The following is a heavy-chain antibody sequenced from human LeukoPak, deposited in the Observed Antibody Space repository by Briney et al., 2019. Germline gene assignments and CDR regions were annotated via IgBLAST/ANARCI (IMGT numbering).Heavy chain of an antibody. D-gene: IGHD2-2*01. CDR3: ARDKVVPAAPYYYYYGMDV. J-gene: IGHJ6*02. Sequence: PSQTLSLTCTVSDGSVSSGSYYWSWIRQPAGKGLGWIGRIYTSGSTNYNPSLKSRVTISVDTSKNQFSLKLSSVTAADTAVYYCARDKVVPAAPYYYYYGMDVWGQGTTVTVS. CDR1: DGSVSSGSYY. V-gene: IGHV4-61*02. CDR2: IYTSGST.